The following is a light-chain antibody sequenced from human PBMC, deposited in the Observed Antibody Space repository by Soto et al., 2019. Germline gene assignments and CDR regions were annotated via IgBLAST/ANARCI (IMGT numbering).Light chain of an antibody. V-gene: IGKV2-28*01. J-gene: IGKJ2*03. CDR3: MQALQTPLS. CDR2: LGS. Sequence: DIVMTQSPLSLPVTPGEPASISCRSSQSLLHSNGYNYLDWYLQKPGQSPQLLIYLGSSRASGVPERFSGSGSGTDFTLEISRVEAEDVGLYYCMQALQTPLSFGQGTKLEI. CDR1: QSLLHSNGYNY.